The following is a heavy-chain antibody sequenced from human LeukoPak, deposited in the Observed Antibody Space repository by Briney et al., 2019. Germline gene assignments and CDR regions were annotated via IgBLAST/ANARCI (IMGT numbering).Heavy chain of an antibody. CDR2: INPNNGGT. CDR1: GNTFTSYY. Sequence: ASVKVSCKASGNTFTSYYIHWVRQAPGQGLEWMGRINPNNGGTNYAQKFQGRVTMTRDMSMSTAYMELSRLRSVDTAVYYCAGEDNSSGYRPFDIWGQGTMVTVPS. J-gene: IGHJ3*02. V-gene: IGHV1-2*06. D-gene: IGHD3-22*01. CDR3: AGEDNSSGYRPFDI.